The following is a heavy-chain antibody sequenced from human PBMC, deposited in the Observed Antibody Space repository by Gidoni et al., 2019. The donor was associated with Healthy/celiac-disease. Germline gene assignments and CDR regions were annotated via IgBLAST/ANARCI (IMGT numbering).Heavy chain of an antibody. J-gene: IGHJ4*02. V-gene: IGHV4-34*01. CDR1: GGSFSGYY. CDR2: INHSGST. D-gene: IGHD6-19*01. Sequence: QVQLQQWGAGLLKPSETLSLTCAVYGGSFSGYYWSWIRQPPGKGLEWIGEINHSGSTNYNPSLKSRVTISVDTSKNQFSLKLSSVTAADTAVYYCARRRSGRYSSGWYIDYWGQGTLVTVSS. CDR3: ARRRSGRYSSGWYIDY.